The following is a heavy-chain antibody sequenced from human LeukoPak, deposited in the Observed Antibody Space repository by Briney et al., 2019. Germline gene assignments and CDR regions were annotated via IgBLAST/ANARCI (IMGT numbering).Heavy chain of an antibody. Sequence: SETLSLTCAVYGGSFSGYYWSWIRQPPGKGLEWIGEINHSGGTKYNPSLKSRVTISVDTSKNQFSLKLSSVTAADTAVYYCARRAIVGANDAFDIWGQGTMVTVSS. V-gene: IGHV4-34*01. D-gene: IGHD1-26*01. J-gene: IGHJ3*02. CDR1: GGSFSGYY. CDR3: ARRAIVGANDAFDI. CDR2: INHSGGT.